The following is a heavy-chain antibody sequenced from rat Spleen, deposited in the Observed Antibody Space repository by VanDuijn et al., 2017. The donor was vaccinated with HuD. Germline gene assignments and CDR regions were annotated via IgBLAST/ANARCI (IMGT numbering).Heavy chain of an antibody. D-gene: IGHD1-1*01. V-gene: IGHV2-13*01. CDR1: GFSLSSYG. Sequence: QVQLKESGPGLVQPSQTLSLTCTVSGFSLSSYGVIWVRQPPGKGLEWMGVIWGNGNTNYNSTLKSRLSISRDTSKSQVFLKMNSLQTDDTAIYFCSSPIYYYSGLDFWGPGTMVTVSS. J-gene: IGHJ1*01. CDR3: SSPIYYYSGLDF. CDR2: IWGNGNT.